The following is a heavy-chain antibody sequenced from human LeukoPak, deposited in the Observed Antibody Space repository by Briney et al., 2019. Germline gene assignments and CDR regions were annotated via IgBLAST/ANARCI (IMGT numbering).Heavy chain of an antibody. J-gene: IGHJ4*02. CDR2: MNPNSGNT. D-gene: IGHD6-19*01. CDR1: GYTFSSSD. CDR3: ARGNIAVPGTPYYFEY. V-gene: IGHV1-8*01. Sequence: ASVKVSCKASGYTFSSSDINWVRQATGQGLEWMGWMNPNSGNTYYAQRFQGRVTMTRDTSISTAYMEVSSLRSEDTAVYYCARGNIAVPGTPYYFEYWGQGTPVTVSS.